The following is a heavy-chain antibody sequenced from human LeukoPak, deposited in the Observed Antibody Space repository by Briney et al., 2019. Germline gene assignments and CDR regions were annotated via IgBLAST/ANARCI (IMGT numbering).Heavy chain of an antibody. CDR3: ARRRHGYSYGMDV. CDR1: GFTFSDYY. Sequence: GGSLRLSCAASGFTFSDYYMSWIRQAPGKELEWVSFISSSGNTIYCADSVKGRFTISRDNAKNSPYLQMNSLRAEDTAVYYCARRRHGYSYGMDVWGQGTTVTVSS. D-gene: IGHD5-18*01. V-gene: IGHV3-11*01. CDR2: ISSSGNTI. J-gene: IGHJ6*02.